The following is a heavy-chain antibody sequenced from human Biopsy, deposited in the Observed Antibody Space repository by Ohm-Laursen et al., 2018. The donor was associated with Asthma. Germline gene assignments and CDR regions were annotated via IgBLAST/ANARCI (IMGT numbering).Heavy chain of an antibody. V-gene: IGHV4-59*01. Sequence: GTLSLTWTVSGVSIRSYYWTWIRQPPGKGLEWIGYIYYSGSTNYNPSLKSRVTISVDTSKNQFSLKLSSVTAADTAVYYCARGRITMIGGWFDPWGQGTLVTVSS. J-gene: IGHJ5*02. D-gene: IGHD3-22*01. CDR2: IYYSGST. CDR3: ARGRITMIGGWFDP. CDR1: GVSIRSYY.